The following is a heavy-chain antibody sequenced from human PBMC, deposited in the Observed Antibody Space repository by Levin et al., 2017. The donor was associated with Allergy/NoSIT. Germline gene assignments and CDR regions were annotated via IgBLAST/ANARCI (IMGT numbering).Heavy chain of an antibody. CDR2: ISVYNGNT. CDR3: ARGSWLSSGPSLVYGMDV. Sequence: ASVKVSCKASGYIFTSYGVSWVRQAPGQGLEWMGWISVYNGNTNYAQKLQGRVSMTTDTSTTTAYMELRSLRSDDTAVYYCARGSWLSSGPSLVYGMDVWGQGTTVTVSS. D-gene: IGHD6-13*01. CDR1: GYIFTSYG. V-gene: IGHV1-18*01. J-gene: IGHJ6*02.